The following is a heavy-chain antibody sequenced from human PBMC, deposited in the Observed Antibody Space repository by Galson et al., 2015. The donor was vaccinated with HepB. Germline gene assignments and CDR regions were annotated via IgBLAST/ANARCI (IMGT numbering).Heavy chain of an antibody. CDR2: VGPEDGET. D-gene: IGHD1-26*01. J-gene: IGHJ4*02. V-gene: IGHV1-69-2*01. CDR3: ATEGRSGSYYYY. Sequence: VKVSCKASGYTFSNYYMHWVQQASGKGLEWMGLVGPEDGETIYAEKFQGRVTITADKSTDTAYMELSSLRSEDTAVYYCATEGRSGSYYYYWDQGTLVTVSS. CDR1: GYTFSNYY.